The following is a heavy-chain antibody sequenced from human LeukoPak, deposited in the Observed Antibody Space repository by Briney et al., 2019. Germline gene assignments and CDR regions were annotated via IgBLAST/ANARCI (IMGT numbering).Heavy chain of an antibody. D-gene: IGHD3-3*01. CDR3: ARAGKVLRFLEWNRKRDAFDI. Sequence: PSETLSLTCAVYGGSFSGYYWSWIRQPPGKRLEWIGEINHSGSTNYNPPLKSRVTISVDTSMNQFSLKLSSVTAADTAVYYCARAGKVLRFLEWNRKRDAFDIWGQGTMVTVSS. CDR2: INHSGST. CDR1: GGSFSGYY. V-gene: IGHV4-34*01. J-gene: IGHJ3*02.